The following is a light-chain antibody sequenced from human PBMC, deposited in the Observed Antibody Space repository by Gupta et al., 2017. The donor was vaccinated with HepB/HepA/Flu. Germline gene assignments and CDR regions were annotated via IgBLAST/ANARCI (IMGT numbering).Light chain of an antibody. V-gene: IGKV4-1*01. J-gene: IGKJ1*01. CDR1: QNILYSPNNKNY. CDR3: QQYDSTPWT. CDR2: WAS. Sequence: DIVMTQSPDSLTVSLGERATINCKSGQNILYSPNNKNYLAWYQQKPGQPPKLLIYWASTRESGVPDRFSGSGSGTDFTLTISSLQAEDVAVYYCQQYDSTPWTFGQGTKVEIE.